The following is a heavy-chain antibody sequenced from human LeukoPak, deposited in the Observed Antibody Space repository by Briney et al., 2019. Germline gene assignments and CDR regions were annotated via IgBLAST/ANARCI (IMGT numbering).Heavy chain of an antibody. V-gene: IGHV1-18*01. Sequence: ASVKVSCKATSRISWVRQAPGQGLEWMGWIGSYGGDTYYAQKFQGRVTVTTDTSTSTVYMELRSRRSDDTAVYYCAGELWNFYYCSGYYRDFDSWGQGTLVTVSS. CDR2: IGSYGGDT. CDR3: AGELWNFYYCSGYYRDFDS. D-gene: IGHD3-22*01. CDR1: TSR. J-gene: IGHJ5*01.